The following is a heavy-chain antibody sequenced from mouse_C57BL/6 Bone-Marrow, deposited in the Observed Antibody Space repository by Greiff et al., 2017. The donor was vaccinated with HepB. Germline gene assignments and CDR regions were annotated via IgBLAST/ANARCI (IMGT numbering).Heavy chain of an antibody. CDR1: GFTFSDAW. CDR2: IRNKANNHAT. Sequence: EVMLVESGGGLVQPGGSMKLSCAASGFTFSDAWMDWVRQSPEKGLEWVAEIRNKANNHATYYAESVKGRFTISRDDSKSSVYLQMNSLRAEDTGIYYCTRPALTGPYYFDYWGQGTTLTVSS. J-gene: IGHJ2*01. CDR3: TRPALTGPYYFDY. V-gene: IGHV6-6*01. D-gene: IGHD4-1*01.